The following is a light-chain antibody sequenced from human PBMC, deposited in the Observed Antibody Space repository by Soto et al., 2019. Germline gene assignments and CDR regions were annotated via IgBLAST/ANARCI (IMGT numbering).Light chain of an antibody. CDR1: QSITDW. J-gene: IGKJ1*01. CDR2: KAS. CDR3: QYWENYSWT. V-gene: IGKV1-5*03. Sequence: DIQMTQSPSTLSASVGDRVTITCRASQSITDWLAWYQQKPGKAPKFLIDKASNLEGGVPSRFSGGGSGTEFTLTISSVQRDEFATYDSQYWENYSWTFGQGTKVEIK.